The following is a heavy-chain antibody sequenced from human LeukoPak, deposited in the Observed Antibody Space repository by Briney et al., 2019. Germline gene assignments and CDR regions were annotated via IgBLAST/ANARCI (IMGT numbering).Heavy chain of an antibody. D-gene: IGHD1-14*01. Sequence: SQTLSLTCTVSGGSISSGGYYWSWIRQHPGKGLEWIGYIYYSGSTYYNPSLKSRVTISVDTSKNQFSLKLSSVTAADTPVYYCARGDRTLRTLGYAFDIWGQGTMVTVSS. CDR2: IYYSGST. CDR1: GGSISSGGYY. V-gene: IGHV4-31*03. J-gene: IGHJ3*02. CDR3: ARGDRTLRTLGYAFDI.